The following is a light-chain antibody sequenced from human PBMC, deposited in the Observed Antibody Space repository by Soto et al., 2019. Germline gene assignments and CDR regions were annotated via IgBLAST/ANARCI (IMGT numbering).Light chain of an antibody. V-gene: IGLV2-14*01. CDR1: SSDVGGYNY. J-gene: IGLJ1*01. CDR3: CSYTTSNTRRIV. Sequence: SVLTRVAYGYSSPGQGSRISSTRTSSDVGGYNYVAWYQQHPGKAPKFMIYDVSNRLSGVSNRFSGSKSGNTASLTISGLQAEDEADYYCCSYTTSNTRRIVFGTGTKVTVL. CDR2: DVS.